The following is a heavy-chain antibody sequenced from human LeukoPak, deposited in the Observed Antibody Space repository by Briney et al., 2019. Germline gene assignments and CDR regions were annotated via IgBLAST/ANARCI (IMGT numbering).Heavy chain of an antibody. CDR2: IYASGST. CDR1: GGSISSYY. Sequence: SETLSLTCTVSGGSISSYYWSWIRQPAGKGLEWIGRIYASGSTNYNPSLKSRVTMSLDTSKNRFSLKLGSVTAADTAVYYCARDSAERDYYDSSGFYNWFDPWGQGTLVTVSS. J-gene: IGHJ5*02. D-gene: IGHD3-22*01. V-gene: IGHV4-4*07. CDR3: ARDSAERDYYDSSGFYNWFDP.